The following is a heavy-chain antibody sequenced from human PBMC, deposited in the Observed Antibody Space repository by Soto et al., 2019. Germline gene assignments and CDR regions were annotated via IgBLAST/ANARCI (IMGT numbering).Heavy chain of an antibody. CDR1: GYTLTDLA. CDR3: ATRGTRWLQSPFDY. Sequence: GASVKVSCKVSGYTLTDLAMHWVRQAPGKGLEWVGGFDPEDGETIYAQKFQGRVTMTEDTSTDTAYMELSSLRSEDTAVYYCATRGTRWLQSPFDYWGQGTLVTVPQ. J-gene: IGHJ4*02. D-gene: IGHD1-1*01. CDR2: FDPEDGET. V-gene: IGHV1-24*01.